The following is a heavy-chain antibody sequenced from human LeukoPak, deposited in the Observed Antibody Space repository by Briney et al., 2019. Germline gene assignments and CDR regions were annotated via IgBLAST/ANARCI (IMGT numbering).Heavy chain of an antibody. CDR2: ISSSSSYI. J-gene: IGHJ4*02. V-gene: IGHV3-21*01. D-gene: IGHD6-13*01. CDR3: ASLSSSFLVDY. CDR1: GFTFSSYS. Sequence: RGSLRLSCAASGFTFSSYSMNWVRQAPGKGLEWVSSISSSSSYIYYADSVKGRFTISRDNAKNSLYLQMNSLRAEDTAVYYCASLSSSFLVDYWGQGTLVTVSS.